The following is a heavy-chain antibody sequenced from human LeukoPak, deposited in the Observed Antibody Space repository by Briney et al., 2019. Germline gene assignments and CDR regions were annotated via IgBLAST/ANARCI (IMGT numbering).Heavy chain of an antibody. CDR2: IYYSGST. J-gene: IGHJ5*02. CDR1: GGSISSYY. D-gene: IGHD1-26*01. Sequence: TSETLSLTCTVSGGSISSYYWSWIRQPPGKGLEWIGYIYYSGSTNYNPSLKSRVTISVDTSKNQFSLKLSSVTAADTAVYYCARALRRSVLGSYRSYNWFDPWGQGTLVTVSS. CDR3: ARALRRSVLGSYRSYNWFDP. V-gene: IGHV4-59*01.